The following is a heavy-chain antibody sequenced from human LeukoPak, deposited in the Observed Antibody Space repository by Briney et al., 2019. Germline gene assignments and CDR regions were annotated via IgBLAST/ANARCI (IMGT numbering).Heavy chain of an antibody. Sequence: GSLRLSCAVSGFPFSSFLMSWVRRAPGEGPEWVANINQDGSEKYYVDSVRGRFAISRDNAKNSLYLQMNSLRPEDTAMYYCTGETYYFDHWGQGALVTVSS. CDR3: TGETYYFDH. V-gene: IGHV3-7*04. CDR2: INQDGSEK. J-gene: IGHJ4*02. CDR1: GFPFSSFL.